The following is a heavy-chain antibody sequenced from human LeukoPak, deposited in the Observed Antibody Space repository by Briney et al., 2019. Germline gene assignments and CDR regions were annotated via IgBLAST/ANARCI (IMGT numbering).Heavy chain of an antibody. D-gene: IGHD3-22*01. CDR2: INPNSGGT. CDR1: GYTFTGYY. Sequence: ASVKVSCKASGYTFTGYYMHWVRQAPGQGLEWMGWINPNSGGTNYAQKFQGRVTMTRDTSISTAYMELSRLRSDDTAVYYCARDPETYYYDSSGYFSGYWGQGTLVTVSS. V-gene: IGHV1-2*02. CDR3: ARDPETYYYDSSGYFSGY. J-gene: IGHJ4*02.